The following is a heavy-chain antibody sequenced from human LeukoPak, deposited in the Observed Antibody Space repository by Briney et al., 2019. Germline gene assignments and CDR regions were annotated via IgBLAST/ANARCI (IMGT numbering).Heavy chain of an antibody. Sequence: SETPSLTCTVSGGSISSGGYYWSWIRQHPGKGLEWIGYIYYSGSTYYNPSLKSRVTISVDTSKNQFSLKLSSVTAADTAVYYCARCAVGYCSSTSCQHYYYYGMDVWGQGTTVTVSS. CDR1: GGSISSGGYY. CDR2: IYYSGST. CDR3: ARCAVGYCSSTSCQHYYYYGMDV. J-gene: IGHJ6*02. D-gene: IGHD2-2*01. V-gene: IGHV4-31*03.